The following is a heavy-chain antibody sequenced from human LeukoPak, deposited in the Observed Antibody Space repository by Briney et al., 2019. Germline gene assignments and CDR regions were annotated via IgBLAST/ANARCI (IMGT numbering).Heavy chain of an antibody. CDR1: GFTFSSYE. Sequence: GGSLRLSCAASGFTFSSYEMNWVRQAPGKGLEWVSSISSSSSYIYYADSVKGRFTISRDNAKNSLYLQMNSLRAEDTAVYYCARVAAAGPLWGQGTLVTVSS. V-gene: IGHV3-21*01. D-gene: IGHD6-13*01. CDR3: ARVAAAGPL. CDR2: ISSSSSYI. J-gene: IGHJ4*02.